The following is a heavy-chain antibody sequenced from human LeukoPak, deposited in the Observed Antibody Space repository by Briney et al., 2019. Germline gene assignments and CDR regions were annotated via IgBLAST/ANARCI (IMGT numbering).Heavy chain of an antibody. J-gene: IGHJ4*02. V-gene: IGHV3-43*02. CDR1: GLPIADFA. Sequence: GSLRLSCIASGLPIADFAMHWVRQAPGKGLEWVSLISGDGVSTFYTDSVRGRFSISRDNTKNSLYLEMNSLRTEDTAMYYCAKESGKFDYWGQGTLVAVSS. CDR3: AKESGKFDY. CDR2: ISGDGVST.